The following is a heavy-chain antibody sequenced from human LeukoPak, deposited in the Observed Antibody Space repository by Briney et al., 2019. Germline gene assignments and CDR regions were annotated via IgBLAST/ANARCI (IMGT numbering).Heavy chain of an antibody. CDR3: ARVRLGTGTTSLFAFDI. D-gene: IGHD1-1*01. CDR2: IIPIFGTA. J-gene: IGHJ3*02. CDR1: GGTFSSYA. Sequence: SVKVSCKASGGTFSSYAISWVRQAPGQGLEWMGGIIPIFGTANYAQKFQGRVTITADESTSTDYLELSSLRSEDTAVYYCARVRLGTGTTSLFAFDIWGQGTMVTVSS. V-gene: IGHV1-69*13.